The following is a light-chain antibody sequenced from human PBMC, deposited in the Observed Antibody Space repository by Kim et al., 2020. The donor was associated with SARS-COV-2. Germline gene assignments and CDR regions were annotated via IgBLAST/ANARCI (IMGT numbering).Light chain of an antibody. J-gene: IGKJ1*01. CDR3: QQYGSSPGWT. CDR2: GAS. Sequence: EIVLTQSPGTLSLSPGERATLSCRASQSVSSSYLAWYQQKPGQAPRLLIYGASSRATGIPDRFSGSGSLTDFTLTISRLEPEDFAVYYCQQYGSSPGWTFGQGTKVDIK. V-gene: IGKV3-20*01. CDR1: QSVSSSY.